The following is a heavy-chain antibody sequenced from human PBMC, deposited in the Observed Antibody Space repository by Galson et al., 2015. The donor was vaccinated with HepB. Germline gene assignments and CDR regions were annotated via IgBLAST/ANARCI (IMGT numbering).Heavy chain of an antibody. CDR2: ISSGSSHI. CDR3: ARPNVGYSGYDD. J-gene: IGHJ4*02. Sequence: SLRLSCAASGFTFRSFTMNWVRQAPGTGLEWVSSISSGSSHIYYADSVRGRFIISRDNAKNSLYLQMNSLRAEDTAVYYCARPNVGYSGYDDWGQGTLVIVSS. V-gene: IGHV3-21*01. D-gene: IGHD5-12*01. CDR1: GFTFRSFT.